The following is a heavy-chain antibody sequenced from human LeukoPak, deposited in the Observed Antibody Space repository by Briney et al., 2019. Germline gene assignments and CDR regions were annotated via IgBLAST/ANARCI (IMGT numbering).Heavy chain of an antibody. CDR3: ARGQVKRLERRAGSNWFDP. D-gene: IGHD1-1*01. CDR1: GFTFSSYG. CDR2: IWYDGSNK. Sequence: PGGSLRLSCAASGFTFSSYGMHWVRQAPGKGLEWVAVIWYDGSNKYYADSVKSRFTISRDNSKNTLYLQINRLRAEDWAAYSCARGQVKRLERRAGSNWFDPGGQATLVTVS. V-gene: IGHV3-30*01. J-gene: IGHJ5*02.